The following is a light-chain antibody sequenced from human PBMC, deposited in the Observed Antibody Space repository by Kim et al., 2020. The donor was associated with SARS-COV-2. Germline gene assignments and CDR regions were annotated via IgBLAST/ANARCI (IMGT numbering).Light chain of an antibody. J-gene: IGLJ1*01. Sequence: GQSFTSSCTGTSSDVGGYNYVSWYQQHPGKAPKLMIHDVSKRPSGVSNRFSGSKSGNTASLTISGLQAEDEADYYCNSYTSSNTLVFATGTKVTVL. CDR2: DVS. CDR3: NSYTSSNTLV. CDR1: SSDVGGYNY. V-gene: IGLV2-14*03.